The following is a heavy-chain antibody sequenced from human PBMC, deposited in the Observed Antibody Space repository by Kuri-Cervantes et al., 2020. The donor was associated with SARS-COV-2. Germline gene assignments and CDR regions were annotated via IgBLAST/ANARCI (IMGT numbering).Heavy chain of an antibody. V-gene: IGHV3-30*04. Sequence: GESLKISCVASGFTFSHFAMHWVRQSPGKGLEWVALISYDGLDKSYADSVWGRFTISRDNSKSTLYLQMNSLRSEDTAIYYCARERAERGGWYYFDSWGQGTQVTVSS. CDR3: ARERAERGGWYYFDS. J-gene: IGHJ4*02. CDR2: ISYDGLDK. CDR1: GFTFSHFA. D-gene: IGHD6-19*01.